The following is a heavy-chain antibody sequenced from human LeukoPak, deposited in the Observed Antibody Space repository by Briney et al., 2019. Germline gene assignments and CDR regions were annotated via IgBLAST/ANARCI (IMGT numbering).Heavy chain of an antibody. V-gene: IGHV3-48*01. CDR1: GFTFSSYW. J-gene: IGHJ4*02. Sequence: GGSLRLSCAASGFTFSSYWMSWVRQAPGKGLEWVSYISSSSNTIYYADSVKGRFTISRDNAKNSLYLQMNSLRAEDTAVYYCARREWTLYYFDHWGQGTLVTVSS. CDR3: ARREWTLYYFDH. CDR2: ISSSSNTI. D-gene: IGHD3-3*01.